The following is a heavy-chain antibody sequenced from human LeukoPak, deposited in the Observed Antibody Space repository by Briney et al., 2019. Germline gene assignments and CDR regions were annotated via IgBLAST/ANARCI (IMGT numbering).Heavy chain of an antibody. V-gene: IGHV1-2*02. J-gene: IGHJ6*03. D-gene: IGHD2-2*01. CDR2: INPNSGGA. CDR3: AREFVVVPAARPTYYMDV. Sequence: ASVKVSCKASGYTFTGYYMHWVRQAPGQELEWMGWINPNSGGANYAQKFQGRVTMTRDTSISTAYMELSRLRSDDTAVYYCAREFVVVPAARPTYYMDVWGKGTTVTVSS. CDR1: GYTFTGYY.